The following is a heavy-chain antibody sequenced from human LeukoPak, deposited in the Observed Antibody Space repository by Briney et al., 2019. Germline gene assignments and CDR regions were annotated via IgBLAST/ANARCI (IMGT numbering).Heavy chain of an antibody. D-gene: IGHD3-10*01. CDR2: IIPIFGTA. Sequence: SVKVSCKASGGTFSSYAISWVRQAPGQGLEWMGGIIPIFGTANYAQKFQGRVTITADKSTSTAYMELSSLRSEDTAVYYCARGTDYGSGSYSYYYYAMDVWGKGTTVTVSS. V-gene: IGHV1-69*06. CDR3: ARGTDYGSGSYSYYYYAMDV. CDR1: GGTFSSYA. J-gene: IGHJ6*04.